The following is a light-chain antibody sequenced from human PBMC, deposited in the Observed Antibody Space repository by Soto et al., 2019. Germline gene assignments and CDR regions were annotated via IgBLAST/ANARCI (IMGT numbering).Light chain of an antibody. CDR2: GAS. J-gene: IGKJ1*01. V-gene: IGKV3-20*01. CDR3: QQYGSSPWT. CDR1: QSVSSSF. Sequence: EIVLTQSPGTLSLSPGERATLSCRASQSVSSSFLAWYQQKPGQAPRLLIYGASSRATGIPDRFSGSESGKDFTLTISGLEPEDFALYYCQQYGSSPWTFGQGTKVEIK.